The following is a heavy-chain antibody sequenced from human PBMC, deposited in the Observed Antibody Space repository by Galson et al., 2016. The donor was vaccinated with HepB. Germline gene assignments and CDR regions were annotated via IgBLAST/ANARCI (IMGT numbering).Heavy chain of an antibody. J-gene: IGHJ4*02. V-gene: IGHV4-59*01. D-gene: IGHD6-19*01. CDR1: GGSIRGYY. Sequence: SETLSLTCTVSGGSIRGYYWSWIRQSPGKGLEWIGYIYYTGSTNYNPSLKSRVTISVDTSNNQFSLKLTSVTAADTAVYYCARLGLPAESGWYHYWGQGTLVTVSS. CDR3: ARLGLPAESGWYHY. CDR2: IYYTGST.